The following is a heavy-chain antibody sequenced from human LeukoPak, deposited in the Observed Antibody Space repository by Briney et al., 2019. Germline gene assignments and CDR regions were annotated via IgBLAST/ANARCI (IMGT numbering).Heavy chain of an antibody. CDR3: AKGMGGFDQ. Sequence: SETLSLTCTVSGGSISSGSYYWTWIRQPAGKGLELIGRIYTSGNTNYNPSLKSRVTISVDTSKNQFSLKLNSVTAADTAVYYCAKGMGGFDQWGQGTLVSVSS. J-gene: IGHJ4*02. CDR1: GGSISSGSYY. D-gene: IGHD1-26*01. V-gene: IGHV4-61*02. CDR2: IYTSGNT.